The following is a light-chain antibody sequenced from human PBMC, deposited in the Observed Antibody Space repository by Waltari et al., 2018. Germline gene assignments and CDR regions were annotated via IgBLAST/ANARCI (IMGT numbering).Light chain of an antibody. CDR3: QQYSTQPMT. CDR2: KAS. V-gene: IGKV1-5*03. Sequence: DIQMTQSPSTLSASVGDRVTITCRASQSISSWLAWCQQKPGKAPKLLISKASTLESGVPSRFSGSGSGTEMTLTISSLQPDDFAIYYCQQYSTQPMTFGQGTRLENK. J-gene: IGKJ5*01. CDR1: QSISSW.